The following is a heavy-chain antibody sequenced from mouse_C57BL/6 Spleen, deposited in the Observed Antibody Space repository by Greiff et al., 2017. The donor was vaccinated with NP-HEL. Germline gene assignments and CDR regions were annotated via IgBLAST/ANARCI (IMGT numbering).Heavy chain of an antibody. V-gene: IGHV1-82*01. CDR1: GYAFSSSW. J-gene: IGHJ3*01. CDR3: ARLDSSGYEEGWCAY. CDR2: IYPGDGDT. D-gene: IGHD3-2*02. Sequence: QVQLQQSGPELVKPGASVKISCKASGYAFSSSWMNWVKQRPGKGLEWIGRIYPGDGDTNYNGKFKGKATLTADKSSSTAYMQLSSLTSEDSAVYFCARLDSSGYEEGWCAYWGQGTLVTVSA.